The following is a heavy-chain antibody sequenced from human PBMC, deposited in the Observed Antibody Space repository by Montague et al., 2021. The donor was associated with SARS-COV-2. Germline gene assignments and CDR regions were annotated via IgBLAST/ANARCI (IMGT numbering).Heavy chain of an antibody. J-gene: IGHJ4*02. CDR2: IHHSGST. Sequence: SETLSLTCAVSGGSISSSNWWSWVRQPPGKGLVWIGEIHHSGSTNYNPSLKSRVTMSVDRSKNHFSLRLSSVTAADTAMYYCARGGYGGWTGYYFDYWGRGTLVTVSS. CDR3: ARGGYGGWTGYYFDY. CDR1: GGSISSSNW. V-gene: IGHV4-4*02. D-gene: IGHD4/OR15-4a*01.